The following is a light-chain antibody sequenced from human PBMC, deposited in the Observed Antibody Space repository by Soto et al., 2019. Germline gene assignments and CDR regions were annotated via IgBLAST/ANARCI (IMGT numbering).Light chain of an antibody. Sequence: QSALTQPASVSGSPGQSITISCTGTSSDVXGYNHVSWYQQHPGKAPKLIIYEVRNRPSGVSNRLSGSKSGNTASLTISGLQADDEADYYCCSYTSSSIRVFGGGTKLTVL. J-gene: IGLJ3*02. CDR3: CSYTSSSIRV. V-gene: IGLV2-14*01. CDR2: EVR. CDR1: SSDVXGYNH.